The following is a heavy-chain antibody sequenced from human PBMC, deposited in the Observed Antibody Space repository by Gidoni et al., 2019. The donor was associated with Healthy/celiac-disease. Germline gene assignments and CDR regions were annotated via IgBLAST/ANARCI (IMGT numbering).Heavy chain of an antibody. V-gene: IGHV3-33*01. J-gene: IGHJ4*02. CDR3: ARDSISCFDY. CDR2: IWYDGSNK. Sequence: QVQLVQSGGRVVQPGWSLRLFFSASGFTFSSDGMHWVGQAPDKGLEWVAVIWYDGSNKYYADSVKGRLTISRDNSKNTLYLQMNSLRAEDTAVYYCARDSISCFDYWGQGTLVTVSS. CDR1: GFTFSSDG.